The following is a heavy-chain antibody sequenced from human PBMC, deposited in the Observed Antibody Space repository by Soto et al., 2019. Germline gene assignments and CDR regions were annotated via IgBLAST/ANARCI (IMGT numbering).Heavy chain of an antibody. V-gene: IGHV1-18*01. CDR3: AGAPVGRLDCGGDCYSAGEARLYGMDV. Sequence: ASVKVSCKASGYMFPSYGITWVRQAPGQGLEWMGWISGYNGNTNYAQKFQGRVTLTTDTSTTTAYMELSRLRSDDTAVYYCAGAPVGRLDCGGDCYSAGEARLYGMDVWGQGTTVTVSS. CDR1: GYMFPSYG. D-gene: IGHD2-21*02. CDR2: ISGYNGNT. J-gene: IGHJ6*02.